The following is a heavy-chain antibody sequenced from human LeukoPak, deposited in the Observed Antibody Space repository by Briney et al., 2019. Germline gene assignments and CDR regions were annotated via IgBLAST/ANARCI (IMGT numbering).Heavy chain of an antibody. V-gene: IGHV3-48*03. J-gene: IGHJ3*02. CDR2: ISSSGSTI. Sequence: PGGSLRLSCAASGFTFSSYEMNWVRQAPGKGLEWVSYISSSGSTIYYADSVKGRFTISRDNAKNSLYLQMNSLRAEGTAVYYCARESGSYFSAFDIWGQGTMVTVSS. D-gene: IGHD1-26*01. CDR1: GFTFSSYE. CDR3: ARESGSYFSAFDI.